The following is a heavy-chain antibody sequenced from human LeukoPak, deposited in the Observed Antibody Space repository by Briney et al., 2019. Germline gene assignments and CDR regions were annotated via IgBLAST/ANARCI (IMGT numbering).Heavy chain of an antibody. CDR1: GFTFSNND. CDR2: ISSSSSNI. Sequence: GGSLTLSCVASGFTFSNNDRKWVRQAPGKGLEWGTFISSSSSNIYYKDSVKGRFTISRDNAKKSLYLQMNSLNAEDTSVYYFARRRYVRRMFDYWGQGTLVTVSS. CDR3: ARRRYVRRMFDY. V-gene: IGHV3-21*01. J-gene: IGHJ4*02. D-gene: IGHD3-10*02.